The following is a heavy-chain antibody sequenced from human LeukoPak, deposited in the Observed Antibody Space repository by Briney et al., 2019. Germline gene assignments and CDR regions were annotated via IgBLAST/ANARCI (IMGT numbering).Heavy chain of an antibody. J-gene: IGHJ3*02. CDR1: GGSISSYY. V-gene: IGHV4-59*01. CDR2: IYYSGST. Sequence: SETLSLTCTVSGGSISSYYWSWIRQPAGKGLEWIGYIYYSGSTNYNPSLKSRVTISVDTSKNQFSLKLSSVTAADTAVYYCARDSYYYDSSGYSSRRAFDIWGQGTMVTVSS. CDR3: ARDSYYYDSSGYSSRRAFDI. D-gene: IGHD3-22*01.